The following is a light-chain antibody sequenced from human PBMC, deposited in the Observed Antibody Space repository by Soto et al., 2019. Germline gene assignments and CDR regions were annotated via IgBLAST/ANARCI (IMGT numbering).Light chain of an antibody. CDR3: QAYVTSPPT. Sequence: EIVLTQSPGTLSLSPGERATLSCRASQSFASSYLGWYQQKPGQAPRLLIFGASNRATGIPDRFRGSGSGADFTLTISRLEPEDFAVYYCQAYVTSPPTFGPGTKVDIK. J-gene: IGKJ1*01. V-gene: IGKV3-20*01. CDR2: GAS. CDR1: QSFASSY.